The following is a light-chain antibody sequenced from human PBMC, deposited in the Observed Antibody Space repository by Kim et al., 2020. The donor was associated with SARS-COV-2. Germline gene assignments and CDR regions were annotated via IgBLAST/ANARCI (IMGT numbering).Light chain of an antibody. J-gene: IGKJ4*01. CDR1: QSISPW. Sequence: DIQMTQSPSTLSASVGDRVTITCRGSQSISPWLAWYQQKPGKAPKLLMSKTSSLESGVPSRFSGSGSGTKFTLTISSLQPDDFATYYCQKFNNYPLSFGGGTKVDIK. CDR2: KTS. V-gene: IGKV1-5*03. CDR3: QKFNNYPLS.